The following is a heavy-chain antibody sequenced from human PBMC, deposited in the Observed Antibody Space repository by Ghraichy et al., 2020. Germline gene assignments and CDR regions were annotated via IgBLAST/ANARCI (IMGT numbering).Heavy chain of an antibody. V-gene: IGHV1-3*01. CDR1: GYDFPRYA. Sequence: ASVKVSCKASGYDFPRYAMHWVRQAPGQRPECMGWVNVAYGNTKYSENFQGRVTITRDTSASTVYMELSSLRSEDTAVYYCARDKDGDFENFDYWGQGTLVTVSS. J-gene: IGHJ4*02. D-gene: IGHD4-17*01. CDR3: ARDKDGDFENFDY. CDR2: VNVAYGNT.